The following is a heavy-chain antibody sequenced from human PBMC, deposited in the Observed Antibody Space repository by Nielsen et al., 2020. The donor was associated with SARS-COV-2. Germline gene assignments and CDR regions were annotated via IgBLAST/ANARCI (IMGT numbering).Heavy chain of an antibody. V-gene: IGHV1-18*01. CDR1: GYTFTSYG. CDR2: ISAYNGNT. CDR3: ARVDTGYSSGDYFDY. D-gene: IGHD6-19*01. J-gene: IGHJ4*02. Sequence: ASVKVSCKASGYTFTSYGISWVRQAPGQGLEWMGWISAYNGNTNYAQKLQGRVTMTTDTSTSTDYMELRSLRSDDTAVYYCARVDTGYSSGDYFDYWGQGTLVTFSS.